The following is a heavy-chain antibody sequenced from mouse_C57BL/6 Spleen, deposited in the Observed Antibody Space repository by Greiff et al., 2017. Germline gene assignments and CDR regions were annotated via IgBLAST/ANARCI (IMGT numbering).Heavy chain of an antibody. J-gene: IGHJ2*01. Sequence: QVQLQQPGAELVKPGASVKMSCKASGYTFTSYWITWVKQRPGQGLEWIGDIYPGSGSTNYNEKFKSKATLTVDTSSSPAYMQLSSLTSEDSAVYYCARTTTVVAPYYFDYGGQGTTLTVSS. V-gene: IGHV1-55*01. D-gene: IGHD1-1*01. CDR3: ARTTTVVAPYYFDY. CDR1: GYTFTSYW. CDR2: IYPGSGST.